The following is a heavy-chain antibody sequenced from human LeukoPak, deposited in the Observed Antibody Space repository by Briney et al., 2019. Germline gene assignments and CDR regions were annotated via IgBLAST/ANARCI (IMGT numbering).Heavy chain of an antibody. CDR2: ISGSGGST. D-gene: IGHD3-3*01. V-gene: IGHV3-23*01. CDR1: GFTFSSYA. J-gene: IGHJ4*02. Sequence: GGSLRLSCAASGFTFSSYAMSWVRQAPGKGLEWVSAISGSGGSTYYADSVKGRCTISRDNSKNTLYLQMNSLRAEDTAVYYCAKAFGRVFEWSPLDYWGQGTLVTVSS. CDR3: AKAFGRVFEWSPLDY.